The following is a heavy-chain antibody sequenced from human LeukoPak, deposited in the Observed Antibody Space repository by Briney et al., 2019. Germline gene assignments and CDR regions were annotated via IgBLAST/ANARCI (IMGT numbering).Heavy chain of an antibody. V-gene: IGHV1-46*01. CDR3: ARDQQLVGWFDP. J-gene: IGHJ5*02. CDR1: GGTFSSYA. D-gene: IGHD6-13*01. Sequence: ASVKVSCKASGGTFSSYAISWVRQAPGQGLEWMGIINPSGGSTSYAQKFQGRVTMTRDMSTSTVYMELSSLRSGDTAVYYCARDQQLVGWFDPWGQGTLVTVSS. CDR2: INPSGGST.